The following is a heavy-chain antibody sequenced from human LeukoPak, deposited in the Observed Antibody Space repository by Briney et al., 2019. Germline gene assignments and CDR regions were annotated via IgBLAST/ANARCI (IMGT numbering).Heavy chain of an antibody. CDR1: GFTFSSYA. D-gene: IGHD6-19*01. V-gene: IGHV3-23*01. CDR2: ISGSGGST. CDR3: AKSEGPRSIAVAGTGGNY. J-gene: IGHJ4*02. Sequence: GGSLRLSCAASGFTFSSYAMSWVRQAPGKGLEWVSAISGSGGSTYYADSVKGRFTISRDNSKNTLYLQMNSLRAEDTAVYYCAKSEGPRSIAVAGTGGNYWGQGTLVTVSS.